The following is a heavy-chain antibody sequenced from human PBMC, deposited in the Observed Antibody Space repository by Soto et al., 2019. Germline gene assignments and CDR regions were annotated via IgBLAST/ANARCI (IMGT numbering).Heavy chain of an antibody. CDR3: ARGGYCSGGSCYSFAFAI. CDR2: IYYSGST. CDR1: GGSISSSSYY. D-gene: IGHD2-15*01. V-gene: IGHV4-39*01. J-gene: IGHJ3*02. Sequence: SETLSLTCTVSGGSISSSSYYWGWIRQPPGKGLEWIGGIYYSGSTYYNPSLKSRVTISVDTSKNQFSLKLSSVTAADTAVYYCARGGYCSGGSCYSFAFAIWGQGTMVTVSS.